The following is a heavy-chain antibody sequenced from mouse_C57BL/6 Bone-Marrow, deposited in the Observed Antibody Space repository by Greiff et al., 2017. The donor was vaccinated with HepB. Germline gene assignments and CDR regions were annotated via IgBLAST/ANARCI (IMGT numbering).Heavy chain of an antibody. Sequence: VQLQQSGPGLVQPSQSLSITCTVSGFSLTSYGVHWVRQSPGKGLEWLGVIWSGGSTDYNAAFISRLSISKDNSKSQVFFKMNSLQADDTAIYYCARKADYGPYAMDYWGQGTSVTVSS. CDR3: ARKADYGPYAMDY. CDR2: IWSGGST. V-gene: IGHV2-2*01. CDR1: GFSLTSYG. J-gene: IGHJ4*01. D-gene: IGHD1-1*02.